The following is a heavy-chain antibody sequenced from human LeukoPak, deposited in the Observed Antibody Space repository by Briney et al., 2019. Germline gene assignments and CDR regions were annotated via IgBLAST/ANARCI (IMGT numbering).Heavy chain of an antibody. J-gene: IGHJ3*02. Sequence: PSETLSLTCTVSGGSISTNSYYWGWIRRPPGKGLEWIGSIFYSGTTYYNPSLKSRVTISVDTSKNQFSLKLSSVTAADTTVYYCAGRDPRNRDAFDIWGQGTMVTVSS. CDR2: IFYSGTT. V-gene: IGHV4-39*01. D-gene: IGHD1-14*01. CDR3: AGRDPRNRDAFDI. CDR1: GGSISTNSYY.